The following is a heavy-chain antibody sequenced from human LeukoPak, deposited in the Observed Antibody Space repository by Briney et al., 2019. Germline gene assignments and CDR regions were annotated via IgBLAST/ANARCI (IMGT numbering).Heavy chain of an antibody. Sequence: PSETLSLTCTVSGDSISSSYWNWIRQPPGKGLEWIGYFYYSGSTNYNPSLKSRVTISVDTSRNQFSLKLSSVTAADTAVYYCAGGGYDYRIYYFDYWGQGTLVAVSS. CDR2: FYYSGST. V-gene: IGHV4-59*08. D-gene: IGHD4-11*01. CDR3: AGGGYDYRIYYFDY. J-gene: IGHJ4*02. CDR1: GDSISSSY.